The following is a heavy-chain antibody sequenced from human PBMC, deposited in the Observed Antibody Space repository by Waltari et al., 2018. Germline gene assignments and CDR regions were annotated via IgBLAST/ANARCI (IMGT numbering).Heavy chain of an antibody. Sequence: QVQLQESGPGLVKPSETLSLTCAVSGYSISSGYYWGWIRQPPGKGLEWIGSIYHSGSTYYNPSLKSRVTISVDTSKNQCSLKLSSVTAADTAVYYCARDPDHYFDYWGQGTLVTVSS. CDR2: IYHSGST. CDR3: ARDPDHYFDY. CDR1: GYSISSGYY. V-gene: IGHV4-38-2*02. J-gene: IGHJ4*02.